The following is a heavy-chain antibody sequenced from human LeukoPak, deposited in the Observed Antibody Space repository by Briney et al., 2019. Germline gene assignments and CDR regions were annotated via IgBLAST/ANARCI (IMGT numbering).Heavy chain of an antibody. V-gene: IGHV6-1*01. CDR1: GDSVSSNSAA. Sequence: SSQTLSLTCAISGDSVSSNSAAWNWIRQSPSRGLEWLGRTYYRSKWYNDYAVSVKSRITINPDTSKNQFSLQLNSVTPEDTAVYYCARDGEKCVSRRTPRNYCYYGMDVWGQGTTVTVSS. D-gene: IGHD2-21*01. J-gene: IGHJ6*02. CDR2: TYYRSKWYN. CDR3: ARDGEKCVSRRTPRNYCYYGMDV.